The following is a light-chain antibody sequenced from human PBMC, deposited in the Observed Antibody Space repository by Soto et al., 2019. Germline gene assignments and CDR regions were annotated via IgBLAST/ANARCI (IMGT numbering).Light chain of an antibody. V-gene: IGKV4-1*01. J-gene: IGKJ1*01. CDR3: QQYYSLPRT. CDR2: WAS. Sequence: DIVLTQSPDSLAVSLGERATINCKSSQSVLYSSTDKNYLAWYQQKPGQPPKLLIYWASARESGAPARFSGSGSGTDFTLTIGSLQAEDVAIYYCQQYYSLPRTFGQGTKVEVK. CDR1: QSVLYSSTDKNY.